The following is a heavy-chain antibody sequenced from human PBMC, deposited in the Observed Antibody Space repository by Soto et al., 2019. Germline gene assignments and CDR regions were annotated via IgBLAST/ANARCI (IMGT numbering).Heavy chain of an antibody. CDR1: GGCFSVYD. J-gene: IGHJ4*02. CDR2: LNHSGST. Sequence: SGTLSLTGAGYGGCFSVYDGGWIRHPPGKGLEWIGELNHSGSTNYHPSLKSRVTISVDTSKNQFSLKLSSVTAADTAVYYCARGENDSGSYRLYYFDYWGQGTLVTVPS. CDR3: ARGENDSGSYRLYYFDY. D-gene: IGHD1-26*01. V-gene: IGHV4-34*01.